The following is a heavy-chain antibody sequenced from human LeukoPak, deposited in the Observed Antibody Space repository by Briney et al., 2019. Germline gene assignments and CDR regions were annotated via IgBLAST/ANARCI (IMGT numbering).Heavy chain of an antibody. CDR1: GGTFSSYA. CDR2: IIPILGIA. J-gene: IGHJ4*02. Sequence: ASVKVSCKASGGTFSSYAISWVRQAPGQGLEWMGRIIPILGIANYAQKFQGRVPITADKSTSTAYMELSSLRSEDTAVYYCARDERVGLRPFDYWGQGTLVTVSS. V-gene: IGHV1-69*04. CDR3: ARDERVGLRPFDY. D-gene: IGHD1-26*01.